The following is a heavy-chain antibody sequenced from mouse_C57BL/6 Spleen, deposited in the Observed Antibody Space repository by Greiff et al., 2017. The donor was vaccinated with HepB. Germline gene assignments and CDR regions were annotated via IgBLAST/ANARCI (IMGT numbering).Heavy chain of an antibody. J-gene: IGHJ2*01. V-gene: IGHV1-52*01. CDR2: IDPSDSET. Sequence: QVHVKQPGAELVRPGSSVKLSCKASGYTFTSYWMHWVKQRPIQGLEWIGNIDPSDSETHYNQKFKDKATLTVDKSSSTAYMQLSSLTSEDSAVYYCARIDYYGSSYFDYWGQGTTLTVSS. D-gene: IGHD1-1*01. CDR3: ARIDYYGSSYFDY. CDR1: GYTFTSYW.